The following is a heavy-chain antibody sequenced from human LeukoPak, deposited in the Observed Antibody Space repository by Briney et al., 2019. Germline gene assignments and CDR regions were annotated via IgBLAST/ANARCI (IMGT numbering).Heavy chain of an antibody. V-gene: IGHV4-39*01. CDR2: IYHSGST. Sequence: SETLSLTCTVSGGSISSGSYYWSWIRQPAGKGLEWIGNIYHSGSTYYNPSLKSRVTISVDTSKNQFSLRLSSVTAADTAVYYCARQTGSGLFILPGGQGTLVTVSS. CDR3: ARQTGSGLFILP. J-gene: IGHJ4*02. D-gene: IGHD3/OR15-3a*01. CDR1: GGSISSGSYY.